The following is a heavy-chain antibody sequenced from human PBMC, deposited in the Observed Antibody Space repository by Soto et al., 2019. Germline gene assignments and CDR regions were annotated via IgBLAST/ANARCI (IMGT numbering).Heavy chain of an antibody. CDR3: ARDPTATMVRGVIRLGGSWFDT. V-gene: IGHV4-31*03. CDR2: IYYSWST. J-gene: IGHJ5*02. Sequence: PSETLSLTCTVSGGSISSGGYYWSWIRQHPGKGLEWIWYIYYSWSTYYNPSRKSRVTIAVDTSKNQCSLKLSSVTAADTAVYYCARDPTATMVRGVIRLGGSWFDTWGQGTPVTVSS. D-gene: IGHD3-10*01. CDR1: GGSISSGGYY.